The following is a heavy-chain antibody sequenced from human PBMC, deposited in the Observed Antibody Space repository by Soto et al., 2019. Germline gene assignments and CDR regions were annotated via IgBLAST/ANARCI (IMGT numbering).Heavy chain of an antibody. CDR3: ASARQYYDILTGYYPGYYYGMDV. CDR1: GGSFSGYY. J-gene: IGHJ6*02. Sequence: SETLSLTCAVYGGSFSGYYWSWIRQPPGKGLEWIGEINHSGSTNYNPSLKSRVTISVDTSKNQFSLKLSSVTAADTAVYYCASARQYYDILTGYYPGYYYGMDVWGQGTTVTVSS. CDR2: INHSGST. D-gene: IGHD3-9*01. V-gene: IGHV4-34*01.